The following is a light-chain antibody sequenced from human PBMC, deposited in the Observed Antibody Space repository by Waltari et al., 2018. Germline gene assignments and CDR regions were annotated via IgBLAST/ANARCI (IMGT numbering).Light chain of an antibody. V-gene: IGKV3-20*01. J-gene: IGKJ1*01. Sequence: EIVLTQSPGTLSLSPGSRATLSGRASQSVSSSYLAWYQQKPGQAPRLLIYGASSRATGIPDRFSGSGSGTDFTLTISRLEPEDFAVYYCQQYGSSPTFGQGTKVEIK. CDR3: QQYGSSPT. CDR2: GAS. CDR1: QSVSSSY.